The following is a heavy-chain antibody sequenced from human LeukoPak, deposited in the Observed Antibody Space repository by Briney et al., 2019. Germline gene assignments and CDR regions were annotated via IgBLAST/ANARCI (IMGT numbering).Heavy chain of an antibody. V-gene: IGHV4-61*02. CDR3: AREYSSGWYNWFDP. CDR2: IYTSGST. Sequence: PSETLSLTCTVSGGSISSGSYYWSWIRQPAGKGLEWIGRIYTSGSTNYNPSLKSRVTISVDTSKNQFSLKLSSVTAADTAVYYCAREYSSGWYNWFDPWGQGTLVTVSS. D-gene: IGHD6-19*01. CDR1: GGSISSGSYY. J-gene: IGHJ5*02.